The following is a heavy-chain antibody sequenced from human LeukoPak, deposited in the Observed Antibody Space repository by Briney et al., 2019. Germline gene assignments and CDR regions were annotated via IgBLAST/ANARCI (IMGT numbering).Heavy chain of an antibody. Sequence: LGESLRISCKGSGYSFTSYWIGWVRQMPGKGLEWMGIIYPGDSDTRYSPSFQGQVTISTDKSISTAYLQWSSLKASDTAMYYCAISYYYDSSGYYYFDYWGQGTLVTVSS. CDR1: GYSFTSYW. CDR2: IYPGDSDT. CDR3: AISYYYDSSGYYYFDY. J-gene: IGHJ4*02. V-gene: IGHV5-51*01. D-gene: IGHD3-22*01.